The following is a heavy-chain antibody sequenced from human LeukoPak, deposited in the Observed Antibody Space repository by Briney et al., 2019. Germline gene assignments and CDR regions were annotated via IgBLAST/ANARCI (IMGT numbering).Heavy chain of an antibody. V-gene: IGHV1-18*01. D-gene: IGHD1-26*01. CDR1: GYTFTSSY. J-gene: IGHJ4*02. CDR2: ISAYNGRT. Sequence: SVKVSCKASGYTFTSSYINWVRQAPGQRLEWMGWISAYNGRTNYAQKFQGRVTMTTDSSTSTAYMDLTSLRSDDTAVYYCARGGTYYPCIDYWGQGTLVTVSS. CDR3: ARGGTYYPCIDY.